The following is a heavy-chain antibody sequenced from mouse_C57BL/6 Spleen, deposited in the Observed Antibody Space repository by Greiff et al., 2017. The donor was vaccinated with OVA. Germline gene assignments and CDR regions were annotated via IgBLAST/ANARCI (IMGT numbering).Heavy chain of an antibody. CDR3: ASPYYYGSSYGYFDV. J-gene: IGHJ1*03. Sequence: QVQLQQPGAELVKPGASVKLSCKASGYTFTSYWMHWVKQRPGQGLEWIGMIHPNSGRTNYNEKFKSKATLTVDKSSSTAYMQLSSLTSEDSAVYYCASPYYYGSSYGYFDVWGTGTTVTVSS. CDR1: GYTFTSYW. V-gene: IGHV1-64*01. CDR2: IHPNSGRT. D-gene: IGHD1-1*01.